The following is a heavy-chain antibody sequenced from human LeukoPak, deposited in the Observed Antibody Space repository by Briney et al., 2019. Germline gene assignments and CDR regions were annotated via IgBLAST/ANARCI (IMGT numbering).Heavy chain of an antibody. J-gene: IGHJ4*02. CDR2: IRYDASNE. D-gene: IGHD5-18*01. V-gene: IGHV3-30*02. Sequence: GGSLRLSCAASGFTFTSYGMHWVRQAPGKGLEWLTFIRYDASNEFYADSVKGRFTISRDNSKNTLYLQMNSLRAEDTAVYYCAGGYSYGCLSLWGQGTLVTVSS. CDR1: GFTFTSYG. CDR3: AGGYSYGCLSL.